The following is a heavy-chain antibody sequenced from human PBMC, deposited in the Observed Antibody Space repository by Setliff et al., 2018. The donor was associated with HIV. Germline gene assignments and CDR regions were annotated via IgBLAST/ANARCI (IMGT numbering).Heavy chain of an antibody. V-gene: IGHV1-18*01. CDR3: ARKYTGGPLDY. D-gene: IGHD6-19*01. Sequence: ASVKVSCKASGYTFTSYGITWVRQAPGQGLEWMGWISTYNGNTHYAQKLQGRVTMTTDTSASTAYMELRSLRSDDTAMYYCARKYTGGPLDYWGQGTLVTVSS. CDR1: GYTFTSYG. CDR2: ISTYNGNT. J-gene: IGHJ4*02.